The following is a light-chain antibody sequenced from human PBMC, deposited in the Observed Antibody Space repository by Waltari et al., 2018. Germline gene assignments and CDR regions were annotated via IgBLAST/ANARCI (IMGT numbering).Light chain of an antibody. CDR1: SSNIGSNY. V-gene: IGLV1-51*02. CDR2: ESS. J-gene: IGLJ3*02. CDR3: ATWDNSLSIGV. Sequence: QSVLTQPPSLSAAPGPQVTIPCSGSSSNIGSNYVSWYQHVPGTAPKLLIYESSKRPSEIPDRFSGSKSGTSATLGITGLQIEDEADYHCATWDNSLSIGVFGGGTKLTVL.